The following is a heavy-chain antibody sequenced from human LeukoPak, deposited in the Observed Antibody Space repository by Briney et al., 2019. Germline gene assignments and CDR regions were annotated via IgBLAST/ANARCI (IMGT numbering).Heavy chain of an antibody. D-gene: IGHD3-22*01. CDR1: GGSFGGYY. CDR3: ARVMIDFLSDV. V-gene: IGHV4-34*01. J-gene: IGHJ3*01. Sequence: SETLSLTCAVYGGSFGGYYWSWIRQPPGKGLEWIGEINHSGSTNYNPSLKSRVTISVDTSKNQFSLKLSSVTAADTAVYYCARVMIDFLSDVWGQGTMVTVSS. CDR2: INHSGST.